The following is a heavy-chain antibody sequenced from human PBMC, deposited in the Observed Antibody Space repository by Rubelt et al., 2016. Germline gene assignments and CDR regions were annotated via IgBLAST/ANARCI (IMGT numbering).Heavy chain of an antibody. D-gene: IGHD5-18*01. J-gene: IGHJ4*02. CDR2: INSKTDGGTT. V-gene: IGHV3-15*07. CDR1: GFTFSNAW. CDR3: TTDTAMDNDFDY. Sequence: EVQLVESGGGLVKPGGSLRLSCAASGFTFSNAWMNWVRQAPGKGLEWVGRINSKTDGGTTDYAAPVKGRFTISREDSKNTLYLQMNSLKTEDTAVYYCTTDTAMDNDFDYWGQGTLVTVSS.